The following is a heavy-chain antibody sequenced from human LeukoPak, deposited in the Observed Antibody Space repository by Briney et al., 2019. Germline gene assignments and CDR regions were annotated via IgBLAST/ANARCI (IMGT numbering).Heavy chain of an antibody. Sequence: QPGGSLRLSCAASGFTFSSYGMSWVRQAPGKGLEWVSAISGSGGSTYYADSVRGRFTISRDNSKSTLYLQMNSLRAEDTAVYYCAKARREDYGDYVPPNWGQGTLVTVSS. CDR3: AKARREDYGDYVPPN. V-gene: IGHV3-23*01. CDR2: ISGSGGST. J-gene: IGHJ4*02. D-gene: IGHD4-17*01. CDR1: GFTFSSYG.